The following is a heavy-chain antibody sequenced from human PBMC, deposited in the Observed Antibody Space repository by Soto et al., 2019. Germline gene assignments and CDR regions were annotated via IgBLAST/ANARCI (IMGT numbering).Heavy chain of an antibody. CDR1: GFSLSTSGMR. CDR3: SRQPGIVVVPGDAFDI. V-gene: IGHV2-70*04. Sequence: SGPTLVNPIQTLTLTCTFSGFSLSTSGMRVSWIRQPPGKALEWLARIDWDDDKFYSTSLKTRLTISKDTSKNQVVLTMTNMDPVDTATYYCSRQPGIVVVPGDAFDIWGQGTMVTVSS. D-gene: IGHD2-2*01. J-gene: IGHJ3*02. CDR2: IDWDDDK.